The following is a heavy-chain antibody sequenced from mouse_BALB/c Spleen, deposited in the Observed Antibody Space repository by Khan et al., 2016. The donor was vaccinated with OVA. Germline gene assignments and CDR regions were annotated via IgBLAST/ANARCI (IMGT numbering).Heavy chain of an antibody. V-gene: IGHV2-6-1*01. J-gene: IGHJ4*01. D-gene: IGHD2-14*01. CDR3: ARQYRYFYAVDY. CDR2: IWSDGIT. Sequence: QVQLQQSGPGLVAPSQSLSITCTISGFSLTNYGVHWVRQPPGKGLEWLVVIWSDGITTYNSALKSRLSISKDNSKSKVFLKVNSLQTDDTAMYFWARQYRYFYAVDYWGQGTSVTVSS. CDR1: GFSLTNYG.